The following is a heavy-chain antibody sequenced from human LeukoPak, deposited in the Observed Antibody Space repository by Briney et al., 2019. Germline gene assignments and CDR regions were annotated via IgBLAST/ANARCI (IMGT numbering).Heavy chain of an antibody. CDR3: ARVRANWYEDY. D-gene: IGHD6-13*01. CDR2: ISPSSGYT. V-gene: IGHV1-8*01. Sequence: GASVKVSCKASGYTFSSHDINWLRQATGQGLEWMGWISPSSGYTDYAQKFQGRVTMTRNTSISTVYMELSSLRSEDTAVYYCARVRANWYEDYWGQGTLVTVSS. CDR1: GYTFSSHD. J-gene: IGHJ4*02.